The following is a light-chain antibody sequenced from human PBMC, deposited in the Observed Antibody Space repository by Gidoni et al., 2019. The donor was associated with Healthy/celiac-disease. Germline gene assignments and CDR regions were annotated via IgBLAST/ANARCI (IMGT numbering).Light chain of an antibody. V-gene: IGKV2-28*01. CDR2: LGS. J-gene: IGKJ4*02. CDR3: MQALQPLT. CDR1: QIILHGKGYKY. Sequence: DMVMTQSRLPPPVTPGEPASISSRSSQIILHGKGYKYLDWYLQKQGQSPLLLIYLGSTRASGVPDRFSGSGSGTDFTLKSSRVEDEDVGVYFCMQALQPLTFGGGTKVEIK.